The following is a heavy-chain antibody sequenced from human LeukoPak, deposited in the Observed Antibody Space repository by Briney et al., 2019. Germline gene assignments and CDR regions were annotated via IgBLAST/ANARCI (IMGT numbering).Heavy chain of an antibody. CDR1: GGSISSGSYY. CDR3: ARGRLNYYGSGSYSI. V-gene: IGHV4-61*02. D-gene: IGHD3-10*01. Sequence: SETLSLTCTVSGGSISSGSYYWSWIRQPAGKGLEWIGRIYTSGSTNYNPSLKSRVTISVDTSKNQFSLKLSSVTAADTAVYYCARGRLNYYGSGSYSIWGQGTLVTVSS. J-gene: IGHJ4*02. CDR2: IYTSGST.